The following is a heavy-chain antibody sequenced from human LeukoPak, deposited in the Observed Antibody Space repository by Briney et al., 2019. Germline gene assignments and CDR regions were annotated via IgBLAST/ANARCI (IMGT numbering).Heavy chain of an antibody. V-gene: IGHV3-33*06. CDR2: IWYDGSNK. Sequence: PGRSLRLSCAASGFTFSSYGMHWVRQAPGKGLEWVAVIWYDGSNKYYADSVKGRFTISRDNSKNTLYLQMNSLRAEDTAVYYCAKAPYAYYYDSSGYQGLFGYWGQGTLVTVSS. J-gene: IGHJ4*02. D-gene: IGHD3-22*01. CDR1: GFTFSSYG. CDR3: AKAPYAYYYDSSGYQGLFGY.